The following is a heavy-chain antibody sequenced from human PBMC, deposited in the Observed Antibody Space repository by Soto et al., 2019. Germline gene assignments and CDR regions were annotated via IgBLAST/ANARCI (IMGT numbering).Heavy chain of an antibody. CDR2: ISRDGSGQ. V-gene: IGHV3-30*18. CDR3: AKVPPDSYYMDV. CDR1: GFTISSYG. Sequence: GGSLRLSCVASGFTISSYGMHWVRQAPGKGLEWVAVISRDGSGQYYADSVKGRLTISRDNSKNTLSLQMNSLGAEDTAVYYCAKVPPDSYYMDVWGKGTTVTVS. J-gene: IGHJ6*03.